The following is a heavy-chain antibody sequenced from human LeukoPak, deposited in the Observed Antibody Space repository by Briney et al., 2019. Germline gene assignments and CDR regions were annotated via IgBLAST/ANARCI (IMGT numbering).Heavy chain of an antibody. CDR1: GFTFSSYA. V-gene: IGHV3-23*01. D-gene: IGHD3-22*01. J-gene: IGHJ4*02. Sequence: GGSLRLSCAASGFTFSSYAMSWVRQAPGKGLEWVSGISTSGGSSSYADSVKGRFSISRDNPRNTLYMQMNSLRAEDTALYYCAIMHPYYDGSGYWVQWGQGTLVTVSS. CDR3: AIMHPYYDGSGYWVQ. CDR2: ISTSGGSS.